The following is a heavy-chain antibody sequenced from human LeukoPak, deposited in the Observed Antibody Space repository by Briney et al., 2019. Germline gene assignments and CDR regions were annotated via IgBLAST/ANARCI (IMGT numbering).Heavy chain of an antibody. J-gene: IGHJ5*02. Sequence: GGSLRLSCAASGFTFSSYEINWVRQAPGKGLEWVSYISSSGSTIYYADSVKGRFTISRDNAENSLYLQMNSLRAEETAVYYCARLIVPAAMLDWFDPWGQGTLVTVSS. D-gene: IGHD2-2*01. CDR2: ISSSGSTI. CDR1: GFTFSSYE. V-gene: IGHV3-48*03. CDR3: ARLIVPAAMLDWFDP.